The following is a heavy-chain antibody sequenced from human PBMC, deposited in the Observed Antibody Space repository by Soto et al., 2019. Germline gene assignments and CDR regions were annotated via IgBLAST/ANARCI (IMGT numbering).Heavy chain of an antibody. CDR1: GYTFSFYT. D-gene: IGHD3-10*01. CDR2: VNPILSMS. Sequence: SVKVSCKASGYTFSFYTISWVRQAPGLGLEWMGRVNPILSMSNYAQKFQGRVTMTADKSTSTAYMELRSLRSEDTAFYYCATSYGSGYRAFDYWGQGALVTVSS. CDR3: ATSYGSGYRAFDY. V-gene: IGHV1-69*02. J-gene: IGHJ4*02.